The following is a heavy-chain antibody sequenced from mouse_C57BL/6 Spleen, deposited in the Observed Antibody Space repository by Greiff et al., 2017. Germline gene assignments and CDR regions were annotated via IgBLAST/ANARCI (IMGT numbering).Heavy chain of an antibody. CDR1: GYTFTTYP. CDR3: ARTYYGNYGWFYFDY. Sequence: QVQLQQSGAELVKPGASVKMSCKASGYTFTTYPIEWMKQNHGKSLEWIGNFHPYNDDTKYNEKFKGKATLTVEKSSSTVYFELSRLTSDDSAVYYCARTYYGNYGWFYFDYWGQGTTLTVAS. V-gene: IGHV1-47*01. J-gene: IGHJ2*01. CDR2: FHPYNDDT. D-gene: IGHD2-10*01.